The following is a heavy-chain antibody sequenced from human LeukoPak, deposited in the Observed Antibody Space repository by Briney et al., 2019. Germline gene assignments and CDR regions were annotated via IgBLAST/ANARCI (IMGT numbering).Heavy chain of an antibody. J-gene: IGHJ4*02. D-gene: IGHD4-17*01. CDR2: INPKSGGT. CDR1: GYTFSDYY. Sequence: SVKLSCKASGYTFSDYYMHWVRQAPGHGHERMGSINPKSGGTNNAKKFQGRVTMTTATSTNTAYIELRRPGADDPTAYYCATGDPGGVTNYYWGEGTLVSVSS. V-gene: IGHV1-2*02. CDR3: ATGDPGGVTNYY.